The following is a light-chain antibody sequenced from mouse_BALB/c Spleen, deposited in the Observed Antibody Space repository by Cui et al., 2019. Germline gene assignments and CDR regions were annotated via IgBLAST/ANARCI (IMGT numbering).Light chain of an antibody. CDR1: ENIHNY. V-gene: IGKV12-41*01. CDR3: QHFWSTPLT. Sequence: DIQMTQSPASLSASVGETVTITSRASENIHNYLAWYQQKQGKSPQLLVYNAKTLADGVPSRFSGSGSGTQYSLKINSLQPEDFGSYYCQHFWSTPLTFGAGTKLELK. CDR2: NAK. J-gene: IGKJ5*01.